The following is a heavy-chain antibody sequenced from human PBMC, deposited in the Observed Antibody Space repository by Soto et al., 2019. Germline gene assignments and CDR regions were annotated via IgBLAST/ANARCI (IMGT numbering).Heavy chain of an antibody. Sequence: QGQLVESGGGVVQPGRSLRLSCEASGFTFSKYGMQWVRQAPGKGLEWVAVISYDGYRKYYVDSVKGRFTVARDNSKNTLVLEMNRLRVEDTDVYFCAKDFKVSGSHYGTLNYYYGMDVWGQGTTGAVYS. V-gene: IGHV3-30*18. CDR2: ISYDGYRK. D-gene: IGHD3-10*01. J-gene: IGHJ6*02. CDR1: GFTFSKYG. CDR3: AKDFKVSGSHYGTLNYYYGMDV.